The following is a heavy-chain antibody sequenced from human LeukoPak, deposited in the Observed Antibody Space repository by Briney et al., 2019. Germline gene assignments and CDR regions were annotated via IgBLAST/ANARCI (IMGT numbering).Heavy chain of an antibody. Sequence: ASVKVSCKSSGYTFTHYYMHWVRQAPGQGLEWMGRINTSSGSTAYAQMFQDRLTLTRDMSASTLYMELSSLGSEDTAVYYCARRGDRGNHADYWGQGTLVTVSS. CDR2: INTSSGST. CDR3: ARRGDRGNHADY. D-gene: IGHD1-14*01. J-gene: IGHJ4*02. CDR1: GYTFTHYY. V-gene: IGHV1-46*01.